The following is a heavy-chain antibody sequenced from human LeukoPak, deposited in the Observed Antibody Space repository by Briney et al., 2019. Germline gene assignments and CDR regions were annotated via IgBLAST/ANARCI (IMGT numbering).Heavy chain of an antibody. V-gene: IGHV1-69*06. J-gene: IGHJ6*03. Sequence: SVKVSCKASGGTFSSYAISWVRQAPGQGLEWMGGIIPIFGTANYAQKFQGRVTITADKSTGTAYMELSSLRSEDTAVYYCARDVWRTSLRYYMDVWGKGTTVTVSS. CDR1: GGTFSSYA. CDR3: ARDVWRTSLRYYMDV. D-gene: IGHD2-2*01. CDR2: IIPIFGTA.